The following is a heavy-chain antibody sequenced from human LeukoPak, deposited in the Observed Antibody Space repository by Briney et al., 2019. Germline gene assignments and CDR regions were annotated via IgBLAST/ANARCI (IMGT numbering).Heavy chain of an antibody. CDR2: ISGGSSFT. V-gene: IGHV3-21*01. D-gene: IGHD5-18*01. CDR3: ARDRGVALQLWTDLDY. CDR1: GFSFSSFS. Sequence: TGGSLRLPCAASGFSFSSFSMDWVRQAPGKGLEWVSYISGGSSFTYYVDSVKGRFTISRDNAKNSLYLQMNSLRAEDTALYYCARDRGVALQLWTDLDYWGQGTLVTVSS. J-gene: IGHJ4*02.